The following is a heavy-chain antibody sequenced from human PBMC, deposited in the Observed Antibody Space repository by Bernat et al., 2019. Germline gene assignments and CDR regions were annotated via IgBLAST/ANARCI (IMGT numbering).Heavy chain of an antibody. J-gene: IGHJ4*02. V-gene: IGHV3-23*01. CDR1: GFTFSTFA. Sequence: EVQLLESGGGLVQLGGSLRLSCAASGFTFSTFAMSWVRQAPGKGLEWVSAISGGGGNTYYADSVKGRFTISRDNSKNTLHLQMNSLRAEDAAVYYCAKTEGTSATPCGYWGQGTLVTVSS. CDR3: AKTEGTSATPCGY. CDR2: ISGGGGNT. D-gene: IGHD2-21*01.